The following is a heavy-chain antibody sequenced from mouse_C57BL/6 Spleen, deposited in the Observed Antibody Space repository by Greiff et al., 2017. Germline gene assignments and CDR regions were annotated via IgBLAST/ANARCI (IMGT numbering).Heavy chain of an antibody. CDR2: IYPSDSET. Sequence: VQLQQPGAELVRPGSSVKLSCKASGYTFTSYWMDWVKQRPGQGLEWIGNIYPSDSETHYNQKFKDKATLTVDKSSSTAYMQLSSLTSEDSAVYYCARPYYYGSTGAWFAYWGQGTLVTVSA. CDR1: GYTFTSYW. V-gene: IGHV1-61*01. CDR3: ARPYYYGSTGAWFAY. J-gene: IGHJ3*01. D-gene: IGHD1-1*01.